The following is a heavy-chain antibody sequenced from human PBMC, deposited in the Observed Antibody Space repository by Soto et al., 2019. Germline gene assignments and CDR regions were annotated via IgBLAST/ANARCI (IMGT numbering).Heavy chain of an antibody. CDR1: GDTSSSYA. J-gene: IGHJ4*02. CDR3: ARESAYGGNPLAFDY. CDR2: IIPFFNTS. D-gene: IGHD1-26*01. V-gene: IGHV1-69*01. Sequence: QVQLVQSGAEVKKPGSSVKVSCKASGDTSSSYAISWVRQAPGQGLDWMGGIIPFFNTSNYAQKFQGRVTISADESTSTAYMELSSLRSEDTAMYYCARESAYGGNPLAFDYWGQGTLVTVSS.